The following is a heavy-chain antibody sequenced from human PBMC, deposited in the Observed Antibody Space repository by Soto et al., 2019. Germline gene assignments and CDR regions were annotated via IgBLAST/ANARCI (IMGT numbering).Heavy chain of an antibody. CDR2: IGTSGSNS. V-gene: IGHV3-23*01. D-gene: IGHD2-15*01. CDR1: GFTFSGYA. Sequence: GGSLRLSCAASGFTFSGYAMSWVRQAPGKGLEWVSTIGTSGSNSYYPDSVKGRFTISRDNFKNTLYLQMNSLRAEDTAVYYCAKRAVVGAARYFDYWGQGTLVTVSS. J-gene: IGHJ4*02. CDR3: AKRAVVGAARYFDY.